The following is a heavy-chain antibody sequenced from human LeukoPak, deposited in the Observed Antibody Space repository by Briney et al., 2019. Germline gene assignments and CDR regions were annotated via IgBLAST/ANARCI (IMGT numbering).Heavy chain of an antibody. V-gene: IGHV2-5*02. CDR2: IYWDDDK. CDR3: AHKRGDSHYDILTGYYY. J-gene: IGHJ4*02. D-gene: IGHD3-9*01. Sequence: SGPTLVKPTQTLTLTCTFSGFSLSTSGVGVGWIRQPPGKALEWLALIYWDDDKRYSPSLKSRLTITKDTSKNQVVLTMTNMDPVDTATYYCAHKRGDSHYDILTGYYYWGQGTLVAVSS. CDR1: GFSLSTSGVG.